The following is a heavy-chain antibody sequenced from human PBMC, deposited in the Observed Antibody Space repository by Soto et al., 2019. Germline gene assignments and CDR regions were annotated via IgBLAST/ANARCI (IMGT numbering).Heavy chain of an antibody. J-gene: IGHJ4*02. CDR2: ITGSGGSI. V-gene: IGHV3-23*01. CDR1: GFTFSTTA. Sequence: EVHLLQSGGGLVPPGGSLRLSCTASGFTFSTTAMNWVRQAPGKGLEWVSTITGSGGSINYADSVKGRFTVSRDNSKNTVFLQLNSLRADDTAIYYCAKTSLFGVIIAAFDFWGQGTPVTVSS. CDR3: AKTSLFGVIIAAFDF. D-gene: IGHD3-3*01.